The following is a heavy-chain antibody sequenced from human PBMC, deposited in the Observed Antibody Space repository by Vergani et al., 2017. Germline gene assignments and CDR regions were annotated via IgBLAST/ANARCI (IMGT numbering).Heavy chain of an antibody. CDR1: GFTFSSYE. CDR3: ARVFGSREDRYCSGGSCYVFFDY. D-gene: IGHD2-15*01. Sequence: EVQLVESGGGLVQPGGSLRLSCAASGFTFSSYEMNWVRQAPGQGLEWVSYISSSGSTIYYADSVKGRFTISRDNAKNSLYLQMNSLRAEDTAVYYCARVFGSREDRYCSGGSCYVFFDYWGQGTLVTVSS. V-gene: IGHV3-48*03. J-gene: IGHJ4*02. CDR2: ISSSGSTI.